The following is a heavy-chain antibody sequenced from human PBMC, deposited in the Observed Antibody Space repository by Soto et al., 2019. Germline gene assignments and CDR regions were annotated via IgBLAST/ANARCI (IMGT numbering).Heavy chain of an antibody. D-gene: IGHD2-21*01. CDR1: GGPFSGVY. J-gene: IGHJ5*02. Sequence: SETLSLTCAVSGGPFSGVYWSWIRQPPGKGLERIGGVNHRGSANYNPSLESRVTMSVDTSKNQFSLKLTSVTAADSAVYYCARDAFCGSGTCRVGHWFDPWGQGTLVTVSS. CDR2: VNHRGSA. V-gene: IGHV4-34*01. CDR3: ARDAFCGSGTCRVGHWFDP.